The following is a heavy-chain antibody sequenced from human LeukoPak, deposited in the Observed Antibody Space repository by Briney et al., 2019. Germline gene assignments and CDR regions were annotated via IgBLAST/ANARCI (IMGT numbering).Heavy chain of an antibody. CDR2: IYYSGST. CDR1: GGSISSSSYY. D-gene: IGHD3-16*01. Sequence: PSETLSLTCTVSGGSISSSSYYWGWIRQPPGKGLEWIGSIYYSGSTYYNPSLKSRVTISVDTSKNQFSLKLSSVTAADTAVYYCASLHPMGGWFDPWGQGTLVTVSS. CDR3: ASLHPMGGWFDP. J-gene: IGHJ5*02. V-gene: IGHV4-39*01.